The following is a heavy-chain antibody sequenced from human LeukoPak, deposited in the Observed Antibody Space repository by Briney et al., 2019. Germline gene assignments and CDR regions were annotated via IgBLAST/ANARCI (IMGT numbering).Heavy chain of an antibody. CDR2: ISGSGGST. D-gene: IGHD3-10*01. Sequence: GGSLRLSCAASGFTFSSYAMSWVRQAPGKGLEWVSAISGSGGSTYYADSVKGRFTISRDNSKNTLYLQMNSLRAEDTAVYYCARHRLMVRGVMGDAFDIWGQGTMVTVSS. J-gene: IGHJ3*02. V-gene: IGHV3-23*01. CDR3: ARHRLMVRGVMGDAFDI. CDR1: GFTFSSYA.